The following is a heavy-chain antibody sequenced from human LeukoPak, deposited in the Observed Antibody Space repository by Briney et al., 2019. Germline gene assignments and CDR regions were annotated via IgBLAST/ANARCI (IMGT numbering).Heavy chain of an antibody. Sequence: ASVKVSCKVSGYTLTELPMHWVRQAPGQGLEWMGWINPNSGGTNYAQKFQGWVTMTRDTSISTAYMELSRLRSDDTAVYYCARYYDSSGFDYWGQGTLVTVSS. J-gene: IGHJ4*02. CDR2: INPNSGGT. CDR3: ARYYDSSGFDY. CDR1: GYTLTELP. D-gene: IGHD3-22*01. V-gene: IGHV1-2*04.